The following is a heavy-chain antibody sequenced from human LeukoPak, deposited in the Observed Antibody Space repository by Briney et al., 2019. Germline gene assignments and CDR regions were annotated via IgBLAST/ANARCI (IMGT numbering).Heavy chain of an antibody. V-gene: IGHV3-30*18. CDR2: ISYDGSNK. J-gene: IGHJ6*02. D-gene: IGHD4-17*01. CDR3: AKDLTVRSYGMDV. CDR1: GFTFSSYG. Sequence: PGRSLRLSCAASGFTFSSYGMHWVRQAPGKGLEWVAVISYDGSNKYYADSVKGRFTISRDNSKNTLYLQMNSLRAEDTAVYYCAKDLTVRSYGMDVWGQGTTVTVSS.